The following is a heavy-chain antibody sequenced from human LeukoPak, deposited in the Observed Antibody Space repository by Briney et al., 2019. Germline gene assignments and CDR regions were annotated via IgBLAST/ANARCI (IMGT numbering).Heavy chain of an antibody. J-gene: IGHJ4*02. CDR2: MRGTSDTN. D-gene: IGHD3-10*01. Sequence: GGSLRLSCAASGFAFSTYTMTWVRQAPGKGLEWISYMRGTSDTNYYADSVRGRFTISRDNAKNLLYLQMNSLRVEDTAVYYCARGGDLDYWGQGTLVTVSS. V-gene: IGHV3-48*01. CDR3: ARGGDLDY. CDR1: GFAFSTYT.